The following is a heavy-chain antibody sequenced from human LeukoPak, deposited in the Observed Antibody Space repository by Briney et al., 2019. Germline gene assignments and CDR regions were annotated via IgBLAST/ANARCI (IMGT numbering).Heavy chain of an antibody. CDR1: GFTFSSYG. J-gene: IGHJ4*02. Sequence: GGSLRLSCAASGFTFSSYGMSWVRQAPGKGLEWVSAISGSGGSTYYADSVKGRFTISRDNSKNTLYLQMNSLRAEDTAVYYCASLGTIYGDYRLGYWGQGTLVTVSS. CDR2: ISGSGGST. V-gene: IGHV3-23*01. CDR3: ASLGTIYGDYRLGY. D-gene: IGHD4-17*01.